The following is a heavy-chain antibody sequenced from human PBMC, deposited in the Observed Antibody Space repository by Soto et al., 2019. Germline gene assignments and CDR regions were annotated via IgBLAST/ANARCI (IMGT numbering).Heavy chain of an antibody. V-gene: IGHV4-34*12. J-gene: IGHJ3*02. D-gene: IGHD3-16*01. CDR3: ARSPLTYDYVRQTWSEVGDSFDI. Sequence: SETLSLTCAIYGSSLGAFHWIWIRQPPGKGLEWIGELIHGGSTTYNPSLKSRVTFSLDTSKSQFSLHLLSVTAADTAVYYCARSPLTYDYVRQTWSEVGDSFDIWGRGTLVT. CDR2: LIHGGST. CDR1: GSSLGAFH.